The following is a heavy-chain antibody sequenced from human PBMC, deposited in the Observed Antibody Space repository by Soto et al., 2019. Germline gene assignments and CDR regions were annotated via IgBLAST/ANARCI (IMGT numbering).Heavy chain of an antibody. V-gene: IGHV4-34*01. D-gene: IGHD1-26*01. CDR2: INHSGST. CDR1: GGSFSGYY. Sequence: SETLSLTCAVYGGSFSGYYWSWIRQPPGKGLEWIGEINHSGSTNYNPSLKSRVTISVDTSKNQFSLKLSSVTAADTAVYYCARGGPLLQVSYSGNWFDPWGQGTLVTVSS. J-gene: IGHJ5*02. CDR3: ARGGPLLQVSYSGNWFDP.